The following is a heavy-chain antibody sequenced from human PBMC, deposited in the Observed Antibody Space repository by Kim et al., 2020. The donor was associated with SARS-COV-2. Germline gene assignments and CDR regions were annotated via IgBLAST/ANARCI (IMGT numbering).Heavy chain of an antibody. CDR1: GFTFSSYA. D-gene: IGHD4-17*01. Sequence: GGSLRLSCAASGFTFSSYAMSWVRQAPGKGLEWVSAISGSGGSTYYADSVKGRFTISRDNSKNTLYLQMNILSAEDTAVYYCAKVDYGGNPEYFQHWGQGTLVTVSS. CDR3: AKVDYGGNPEYFQH. V-gene: IGHV3-23*01. CDR2: ISGSGGST. J-gene: IGHJ1*01.